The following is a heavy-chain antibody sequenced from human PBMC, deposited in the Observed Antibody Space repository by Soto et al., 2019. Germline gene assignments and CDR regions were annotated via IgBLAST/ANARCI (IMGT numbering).Heavy chain of an antibody. CDR3: ARTTFGYYDTSGYPSPFDY. D-gene: IGHD3-22*01. Sequence: QVQLVESGGGVVQPGRSLRLSCAASGFTFSSYAMHWVRKAPGKGLEWVARISFDGSNKDYADSVKGRFTISRDNSKNTLYLQMNTLRPEDTAVYYSARTTFGYYDTSGYPSPFDYWGQGSLVTVSS. CDR2: ISFDGSNK. CDR1: GFTFSSYA. V-gene: IGHV3-30-3*01. J-gene: IGHJ4*02.